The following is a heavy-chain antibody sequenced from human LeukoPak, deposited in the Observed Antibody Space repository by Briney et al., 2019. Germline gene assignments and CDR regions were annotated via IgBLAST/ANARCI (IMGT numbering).Heavy chain of an antibody. Sequence: PGGSLRLSCAASGFTFSSYSMNWVRQAPGKGLEWVSSTSSSSSYIYYADSVKGRFTISRDNAKNSLYLQMNSQRAEDTAVYYCASEITMMVVVSVTRAFDIWGQGTMVTVSS. CDR2: TSSSSSYI. D-gene: IGHD3-22*01. J-gene: IGHJ3*02. CDR3: ASEITMMVVVSVTRAFDI. CDR1: GFTFSSYS. V-gene: IGHV3-21*01.